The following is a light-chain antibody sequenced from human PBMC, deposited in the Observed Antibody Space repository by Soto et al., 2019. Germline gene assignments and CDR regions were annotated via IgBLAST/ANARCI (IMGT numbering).Light chain of an antibody. J-gene: IGKJ1*01. CDR2: AAS. CDR1: QPISRY. Sequence: DIQMTQSPSSLSASVGDRVSITCRASQPISRYLNWYQQKPGKAPKLLIFAASELHSWVPPRFIGTGSGTDFTLTISDLQPDDFATYICQQSYNTPRTFGQGTKVEIK. V-gene: IGKV1-39*01. CDR3: QQSYNTPRT.